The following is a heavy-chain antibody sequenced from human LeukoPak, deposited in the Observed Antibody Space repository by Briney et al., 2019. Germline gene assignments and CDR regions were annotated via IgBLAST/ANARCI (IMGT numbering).Heavy chain of an antibody. V-gene: IGHV3-23*01. J-gene: IGHJ4*02. CDR1: EFTFSNHA. CDR3: ANEIRPNDY. D-gene: IGHD6-6*01. Sequence: GGSLRLSCAASEFTFSNHAMSWVRQAPGKGLEWVSSISISGDRTYYADSVKGRFTISRDNSKNTVYLQMNSLGAEDTAIYYCANEIRPNDYWGQGTLVTVSS. CDR2: ISISGDRT.